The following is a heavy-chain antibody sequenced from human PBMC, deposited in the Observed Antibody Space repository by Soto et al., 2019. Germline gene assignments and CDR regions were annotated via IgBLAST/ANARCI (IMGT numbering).Heavy chain of an antibody. J-gene: IGHJ6*03. CDR2: ISCGGSGR. CDR1: GFTFGSYA. D-gene: IGHD6-6*01. V-gene: IGHV3-23*04. CDR3: ARVRFPSAPRLPLGYYFMDV. Sequence: VQLVESGGGLVQPGGSLRLSCAASGFTFGSYAMTWVRQAPGKGLEWVSGISCGGSGRYYSDSVEARFTISRDNPKNPPYLQLNTLRAENTAVYFWARVRFPSAPRLPLGYYFMDVWGNGKTITVSS.